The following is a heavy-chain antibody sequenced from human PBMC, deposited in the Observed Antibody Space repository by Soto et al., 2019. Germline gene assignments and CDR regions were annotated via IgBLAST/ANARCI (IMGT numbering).Heavy chain of an antibody. J-gene: IGHJ3*02. CDR1: GFTFSSYS. CDR2: ISSSSSYI. D-gene: IGHD3-22*01. CDR3: ARGYHYYDSSGYDKWDAFDI. V-gene: IGHV3-21*01. Sequence: EVQLVESGGGLVKPGGSLRLSCAPSGFTFSSYSMNWVRQAPGKGLEWVSSISSSSSYIDYADSVKGRFTISRDNAKNSLYLQMNSLRAEDTAAYYCARGYHYYDSSGYDKWDAFDIWGQGTMVTVSS.